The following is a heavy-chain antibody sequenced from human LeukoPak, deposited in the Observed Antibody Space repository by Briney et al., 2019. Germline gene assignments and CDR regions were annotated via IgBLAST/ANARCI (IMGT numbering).Heavy chain of an antibody. CDR2: IPSDGSYT. D-gene: IGHD4-17*01. V-gene: IGHV3-30*18. CDR3: AKDRSGDYGPFDN. CDR1: GFNFNSHG. Sequence: GGSLRLSCAASGFNFNSHGMHWVRQAPGKGLEWVALIPSDGSYTYYADSVKGRFTISRDNSKNTLSLQMNSVRPDDTAVYYCAKDRSGDYGPFDNWGQGTMVTVSS. J-gene: IGHJ3*02.